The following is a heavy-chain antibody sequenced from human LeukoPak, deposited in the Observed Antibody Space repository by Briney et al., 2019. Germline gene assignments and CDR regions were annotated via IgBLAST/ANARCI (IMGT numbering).Heavy chain of an antibody. V-gene: IGHV2-5*01. CDR3: AHSEDIVVVPAAIPNWFDP. J-gene: IGHJ5*02. CDR1: GFSLSTSGVG. Sequence: SGPTLVKPTQTLTLTCTFSGFSLSTSGVGVGWIRQPPGKALAWLALIYWNDDKRYSPSLKSRLTITKDTSKNQVVLTMTNMDPVDTATYYCAHSEDIVVVPAAIPNWFDPWGQGTLVTVSS. CDR2: IYWNDDK. D-gene: IGHD2-2*02.